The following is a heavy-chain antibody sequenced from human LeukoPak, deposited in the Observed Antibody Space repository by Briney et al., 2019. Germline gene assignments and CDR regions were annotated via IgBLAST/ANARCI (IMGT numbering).Heavy chain of an antibody. CDR2: IYHSGST. CDR3: ARDSYYYGMDV. Sequence: SETLSLTCAVSGGSISSGGYSWSWIRQPPGKGLEWIGYIYHSGSTYYNPSLKSRVTISVDRSKNQFSLKLSSVTAADTAVYYCARDSYYYGMDVWGQGTTVTVSS. J-gene: IGHJ6*02. V-gene: IGHV4-30-2*01. CDR1: GGSISSGGYS.